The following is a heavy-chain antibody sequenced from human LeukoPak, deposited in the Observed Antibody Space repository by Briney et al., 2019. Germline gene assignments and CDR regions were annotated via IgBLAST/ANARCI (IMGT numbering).Heavy chain of an antibody. D-gene: IGHD1-26*01. Sequence: PGGSLRLSCAASGFTFSNAWMSWVRQAPGKGLEWVGRIKGKTDGGTTDYAAPVKGRFTISRDDSKNTLYLQMNSLKTEDTAVYYCTTRSFVGATVQRDFDYWGQGTLVTVSS. V-gene: IGHV3-15*01. J-gene: IGHJ4*02. CDR3: TTRSFVGATVQRDFDY. CDR2: IKGKTDGGTT. CDR1: GFTFSNAW.